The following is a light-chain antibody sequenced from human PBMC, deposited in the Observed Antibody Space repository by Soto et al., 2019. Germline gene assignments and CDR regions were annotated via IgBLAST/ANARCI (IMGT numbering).Light chain of an antibody. CDR2: EVS. J-gene: IGKJ1*01. CDR3: QQYNGYPWT. Sequence: DIQMTQSPSTLSASLGDRVTITCRASQSIDNWLAWYQQKPGRAPKLLLYEVSNLQSGVPPRFSGSGSGTEFTLTITSLQPGDFATYYCQQYNGYPWTFGQGTKVEIK. V-gene: IGKV1-5*01. CDR1: QSIDNW.